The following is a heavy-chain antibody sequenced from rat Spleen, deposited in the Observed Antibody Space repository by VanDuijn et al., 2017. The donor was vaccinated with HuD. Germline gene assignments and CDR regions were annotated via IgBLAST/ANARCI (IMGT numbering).Heavy chain of an antibody. CDR1: GFTYSNYV. Sequence: EVQLVESGGGLVQPGRSLKLSCAASGFTYSNYVMAWVSQAPTKGLEWVASISTGGGNTYYRDSVKGRFTISRDNAKNTLYLQMDSLRSEDTATYYCARHGQGLYVMDAWGQGASVTVSS. V-gene: IGHV5S13*01. CDR2: ISTGGGNT. J-gene: IGHJ4*01. CDR3: ARHGQGLYVMDA.